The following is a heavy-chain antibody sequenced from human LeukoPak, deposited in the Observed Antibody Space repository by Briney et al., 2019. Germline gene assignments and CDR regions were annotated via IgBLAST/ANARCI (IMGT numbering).Heavy chain of an antibody. CDR2: ISSSGSTI. J-gene: IGHJ6*04. CDR1: GFAASGFTFSTFG. Sequence: GGSLRLSCAASGFAASGFTFSTFGMNWVRQAPGKGLEWVSYISSSGSTIYYADSVKGRFTISRDNAKNSLYLQMNSLRAEDTAVYYCAELGITMIGGVWGKGTTVTISS. CDR3: AELGITMIGGV. V-gene: IGHV3-48*04. D-gene: IGHD3-10*02.